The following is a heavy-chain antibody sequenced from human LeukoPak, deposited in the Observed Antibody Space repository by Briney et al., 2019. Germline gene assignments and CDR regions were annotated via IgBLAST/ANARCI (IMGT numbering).Heavy chain of an antibody. V-gene: IGHV1-18*01. CDR3: ARDRAPEITIFGISNNWFDP. Sequence: EASVKVSCKASGYTFTNYGITWVRQAPGQGLEWMGWISPYTGNTNYAQKLQGRVTMTTDTSTSTAYMELRSLRSDDTAVYYCARDRAPEITIFGISNNWFDPWGQGTLVTVSS. CDR2: ISPYTGNT. D-gene: IGHD3-3*01. J-gene: IGHJ5*02. CDR1: GYTFTNYG.